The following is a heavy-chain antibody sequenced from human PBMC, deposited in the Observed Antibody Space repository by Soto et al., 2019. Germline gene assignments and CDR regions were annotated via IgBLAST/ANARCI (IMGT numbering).Heavy chain of an antibody. CDR1: GFTFTSSA. D-gene: IGHD2-2*01. V-gene: IGHV1-58*02. CDR2: IVVGSGNT. J-gene: IGHJ2*01. CDR3: AAVGDDCSSTSCYGDGHFDL. Sequence: QMQLVQSGPEVKKPGTSVKVSCKASGFTFTSSAMQWVRQARGQRLEWIGWIVVGSGNTNYAQKFQERVTITRDMSTSTAYMELSSLRSEDTAVYYCAAVGDDCSSTSCYGDGHFDLWGRGTLVTVSS.